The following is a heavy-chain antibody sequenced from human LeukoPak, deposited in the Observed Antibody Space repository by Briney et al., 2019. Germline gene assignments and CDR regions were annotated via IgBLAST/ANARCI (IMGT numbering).Heavy chain of an antibody. Sequence: GGSLRLSCAASGFTFTNYAMSWVRQAPGKGLEWVSVISGGGSSTYYADSVKGRFTISRDNAKNTLYLQMNSLRAEDTAVYYCARDYGGSSPFGYWGQGTLVTVSS. V-gene: IGHV3-23*01. CDR2: ISGGGSST. J-gene: IGHJ4*02. D-gene: IGHD4-23*01. CDR1: GFTFTNYA. CDR3: ARDYGGSSPFGY.